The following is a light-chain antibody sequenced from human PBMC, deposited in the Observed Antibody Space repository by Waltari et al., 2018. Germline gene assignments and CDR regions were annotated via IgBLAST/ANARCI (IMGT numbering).Light chain of an antibody. J-gene: IGLJ2*01. CDR1: GSNIGRNY. CDR3: GTWDSSLTAEV. Sequence: QSVLTQPPSLSAAPGQKVTISCSGSGSNIGRNYVSWYRQLPGTAPKLLLYDNCRRPSGIPDRCSGSKSGTSATLDITGLQTGDEADYYCGTWDSSLTAEVFGGGTKLTVL. V-gene: IGLV1-51*01. CDR2: DNC.